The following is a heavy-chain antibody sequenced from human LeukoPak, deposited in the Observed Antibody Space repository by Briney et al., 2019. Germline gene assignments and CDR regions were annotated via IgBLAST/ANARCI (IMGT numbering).Heavy chain of an antibody. J-gene: IGHJ4*02. Sequence: PGGSLRLSCAASGFPLSSYSINCVRQAPGKGLEWVANIKQDGSEKYYVDSVKGRFSISRDNAKNSLYLQMNSLRAEDPAVYYCARSELVRPYFDYWGQGTLVTVPS. CDR1: GFPLSSYS. CDR2: IKQDGSEK. D-gene: IGHD1-26*01. V-gene: IGHV3-7*01. CDR3: ARSELVRPYFDY.